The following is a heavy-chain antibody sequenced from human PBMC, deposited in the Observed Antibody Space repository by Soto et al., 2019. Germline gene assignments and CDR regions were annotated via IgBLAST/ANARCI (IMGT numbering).Heavy chain of an antibody. D-gene: IGHD1-26*01. V-gene: IGHV3-23*01. CDR2: ISGSGGST. CDR1: GFTFSSYA. J-gene: IGHJ6*02. CDR3: AKDLVGATWSYYYGMDV. Sequence: PGGSLRLSCAASGFTFSSYAMSWVRQAPGKGLEWVSAISGSGGSTYYADSVKGRFTISRDNSKNTLYLQMNSLRAEDTAAYYCAKDLVGATWSYYYGMDVWGQGTTVTVSS.